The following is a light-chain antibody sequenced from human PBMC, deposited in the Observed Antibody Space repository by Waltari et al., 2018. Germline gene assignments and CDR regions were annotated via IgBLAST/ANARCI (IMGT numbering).Light chain of an antibody. CDR2: AAS. Sequence: AIQVTHSPSSLSASVGDRVTITCRASQGIRNDLGWYQQKPGKAPKLLIFAASNLESGVPSRFSGSGSGTDFTLTISSLQPEDFATYYCLQDYGYPRTFGQGTKVEIK. CDR1: QGIRND. CDR3: LQDYGYPRT. V-gene: IGKV1-6*01. J-gene: IGKJ1*01.